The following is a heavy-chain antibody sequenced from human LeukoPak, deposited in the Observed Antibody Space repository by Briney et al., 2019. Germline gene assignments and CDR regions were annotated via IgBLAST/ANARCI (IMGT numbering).Heavy chain of an antibody. CDR1: GFTFSSYS. CDR2: ISSSSSYI. CDR3: ARDPPRLGNCAFDI. J-gene: IGHJ3*02. D-gene: IGHD3-16*01. Sequence: PGGSLRLSCAASGFTFSSYSMNWVRQGPGKGLEWVSSISSSSSYIYYADSVKGRFTISRDNAKNSLYLQMNSLRAEDTAVYYCARDPPRLGNCAFDIWGQGTMVTVSS. V-gene: IGHV3-21*01.